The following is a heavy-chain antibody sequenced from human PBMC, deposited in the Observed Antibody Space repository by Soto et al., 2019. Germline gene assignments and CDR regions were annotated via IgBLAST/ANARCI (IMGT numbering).Heavy chain of an antibody. CDR2: IIPIFGTA. Sequence: QVQLVQSGAEVKKPGSSVKVSCKASGGTFSSYAISWVRQAPGQGLEWMGGIIPIFGTANYAQKFQGRVTITADEPTSTANMERSSLRSEDTAVNYWGGGGGGGSYNLDSWAKGPLVTVSS. D-gene: IGHD1-26*01. J-gene: IGHJ4*02. CDR3: GGGGGGGSYNLDS. CDR1: GGTFSSYA. V-gene: IGHV1-69*01.